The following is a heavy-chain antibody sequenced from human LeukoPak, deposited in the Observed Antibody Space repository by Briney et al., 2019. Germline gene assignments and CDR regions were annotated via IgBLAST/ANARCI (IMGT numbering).Heavy chain of an antibody. V-gene: IGHV1-2*02. CDR2: INPNSGGT. D-gene: IGHD5-12*01. Sequence: ASVKVSCKASGYTFTGHYMHWVRQAPGQGLEWMGWINPNSGGTKYAQKFQGRVIMTRDTSISTAYMGLSSLRSDDTAVYYCAKDRARVATMVDAFDVWGKGTMVTVSA. CDR3: AKDRARVATMVDAFDV. CDR1: GYTFTGHY. J-gene: IGHJ3*01.